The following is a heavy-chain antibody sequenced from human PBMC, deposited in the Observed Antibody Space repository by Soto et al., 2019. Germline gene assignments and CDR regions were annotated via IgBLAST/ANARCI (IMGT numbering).Heavy chain of an antibody. CDR3: ASGLQVSPYYYGSGSYYNVGPNDY. Sequence: SETLSLTCAVYGGSFRGYYWSWIRQPPGKGLEWIGEINHSGSTNYNPSLKSRVTISVDTSKNQFSLKLSSVNAADTAVYYCASGLQVSPYYYGSGSYYNVGPNDYWGQGTLVTVSS. V-gene: IGHV4-34*01. CDR1: GGSFRGYY. J-gene: IGHJ4*02. CDR2: INHSGST. D-gene: IGHD3-10*01.